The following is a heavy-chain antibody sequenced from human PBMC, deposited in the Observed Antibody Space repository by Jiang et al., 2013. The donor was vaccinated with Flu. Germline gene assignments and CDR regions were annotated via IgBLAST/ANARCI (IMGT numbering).Heavy chain of an antibody. CDR2: IYTCGST. D-gene: IGHD4-17*01. V-gene: IGHV4-61*02. J-gene: IGHJ2*01. CDR3: ARAKTTVTYYRYFDL. Sequence: SLTCTVSGGSISSGSYYWSWIRQPAGKGLEWIGRIYTCGSTDYNPSLKSRVTISLDTSKNHFSLKLSSVTAADTAVYYCARAKTTVTYYRYFDLWGRGTLVTVSS. CDR1: GGSISSGSYY.